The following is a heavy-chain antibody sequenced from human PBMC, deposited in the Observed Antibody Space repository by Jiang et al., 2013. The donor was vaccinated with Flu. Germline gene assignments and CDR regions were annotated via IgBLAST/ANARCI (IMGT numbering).Heavy chain of an antibody. Sequence: VQLVESGAEVKKPEASVKVSCKAFGYTFTRYYMHWVRQAPGQGLEWMGTINPSDGGTRYAQKLQGRVTMTRDTSTSTVYMELNSLRSEDTAVYYCARDREYYHDSSGLGTYWGQGTLVTVSS. D-gene: IGHD3-22*01. CDR3: ARDREYYHDSSGLGTY. V-gene: IGHV1-46*04. CDR1: GYTFTRYY. CDR2: INPSDGGT. J-gene: IGHJ4*02.